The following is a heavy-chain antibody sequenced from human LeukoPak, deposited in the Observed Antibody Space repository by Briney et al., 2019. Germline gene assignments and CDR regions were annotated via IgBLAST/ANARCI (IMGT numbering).Heavy chain of an antibody. D-gene: IGHD6-19*01. CDR3: ARARIAVAGVLDY. CDR2: INHSGST. Sequence: SETLSLTCAVYGGSFSGYYWSWIRQPPGKGLEWIGEINHSGSTNYNPSLKSRVTISVDTSKNQFSLKLSSVTAADTAVYYCARARIAVAGVLDYWGQGTLVTASS. J-gene: IGHJ4*02. V-gene: IGHV4-34*01. CDR1: GGSFSGYY.